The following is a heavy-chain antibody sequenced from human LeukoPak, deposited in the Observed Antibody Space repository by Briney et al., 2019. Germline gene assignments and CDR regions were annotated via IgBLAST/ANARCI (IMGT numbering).Heavy chain of an antibody. V-gene: IGHV1-46*01. D-gene: IGHD6-19*01. J-gene: IGHJ3*02. CDR2: INPSGGST. CDR3: ARDLEQWLDGGDAFDI. CDR1: GYTFTSYY. Sequence: ASVKVSCKASGYTFTSYYMHWVRQAPGQGLEWMGIINPSGGSTSYAQKFQGRVTMTRDTSTSTVYMELSRLRSDDTAVYYCARDLEQWLDGGDAFDIWGQGTMVTVSS.